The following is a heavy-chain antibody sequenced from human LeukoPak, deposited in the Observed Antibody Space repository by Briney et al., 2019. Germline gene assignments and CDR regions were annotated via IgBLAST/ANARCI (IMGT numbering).Heavy chain of an antibody. J-gene: IGHJ3*02. CDR2: ISPYNGNT. CDR3: ARHKLDAFDI. V-gene: IGHV1-18*01. CDR1: GYTFSSYG. Sequence: ASVKVSCKASGYTFSSYGISWVRQAPGQGLEWMGWISPYNGNTKFAQKFQGRVTMTADTSTSTAYMELRSLRSDDTALYYCARHKLDAFDIWGQGTMVTVSS.